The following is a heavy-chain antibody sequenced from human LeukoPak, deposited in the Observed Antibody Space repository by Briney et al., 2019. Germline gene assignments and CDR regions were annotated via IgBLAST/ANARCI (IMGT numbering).Heavy chain of an antibody. D-gene: IGHD3-10*01. CDR2: ISSRDTTT. Sequence: GGSLRLSCAGEGFTLSTHGMSWVRQAPGKGLEWVSSISSRDTTTNYADSVKGRFTISRDGSKNTLYLHRNSLRAEDTAVYYCARAPPWFGDKHYGLDVWGQGTTVTVSS. CDR1: GFTLSTHG. V-gene: IGHV3-23*01. CDR3: ARAPPWFGDKHYGLDV. J-gene: IGHJ6*02.